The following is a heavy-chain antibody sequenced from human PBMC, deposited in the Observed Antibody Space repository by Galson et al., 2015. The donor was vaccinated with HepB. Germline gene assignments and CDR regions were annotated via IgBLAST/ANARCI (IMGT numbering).Heavy chain of an antibody. CDR3: TTDPNIIEDYDSSGVRDY. CDR1: GFTFSNAW. Sequence: SLRLSCAASGFTFSNAWMSWVRQAPGKGLEWVGRIKSKTDGGTTDYAAPVKGRFTISRDDSKNTLYLQMNSLKTEDTAVYYCTTDPNIIEDYDSSGVRDYWGQGTLVTVSS. CDR2: IKSKTDGGTT. V-gene: IGHV3-15*01. J-gene: IGHJ4*02. D-gene: IGHD3-22*01.